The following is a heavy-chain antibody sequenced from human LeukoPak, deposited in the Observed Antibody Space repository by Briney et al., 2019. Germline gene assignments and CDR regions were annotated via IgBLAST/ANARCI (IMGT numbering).Heavy chain of an antibody. J-gene: IGHJ5*02. CDR2: IYYSGST. CDR3: ARDRLAARHNWFDP. D-gene: IGHD6-6*01. V-gene: IGHV4-59*11. CDR1: GGSIRSHY. Sequence: SETLSLTCSVSGGSIRSHYWSWIRQPPGKGLEWIGYIYYSGSTNYNPSLKSRVTISVDTSKNQFSLKLSSVTAADTAVYYCARDRLAARHNWFDPWGQGTLVTVSS.